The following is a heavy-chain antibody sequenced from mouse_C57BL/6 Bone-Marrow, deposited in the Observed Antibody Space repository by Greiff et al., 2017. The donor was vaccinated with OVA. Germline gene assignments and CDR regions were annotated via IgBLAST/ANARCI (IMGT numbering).Heavy chain of an antibody. Sequence: VQLQQSGAELARPGASVKLSCKASGYTFTSYGISWVKQRTGQGLEWIGEIYPRSGHTYYNETVKGKATLTADKSSSTAYMELRSLTSEDSAVYFCARYTYYPDAMDYWGQGTSVTVSS. CDR2: IYPRSGHT. D-gene: IGHD1-1*02. V-gene: IGHV1-81*01. J-gene: IGHJ4*01. CDR3: ARYTYYPDAMDY. CDR1: GYTFTSYG.